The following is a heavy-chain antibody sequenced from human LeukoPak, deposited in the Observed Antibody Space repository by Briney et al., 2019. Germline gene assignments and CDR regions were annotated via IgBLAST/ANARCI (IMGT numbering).Heavy chain of an antibody. V-gene: IGHV4-4*02. CDR3: ASRYSSGWYGSVAFDI. Sequence: PSGTLSLTCAVSGGSISSSNWWSWVRQPPGKGLEWIGEIYHSGSTNYNPSLKSRVTISVDKSKNQFSLKLSSVTAADTAVYYCASRYSSGWYGSVAFDIWGQGTMVTVSS. J-gene: IGHJ3*02. CDR2: IYHSGST. CDR1: GGSISSSNW. D-gene: IGHD6-19*01.